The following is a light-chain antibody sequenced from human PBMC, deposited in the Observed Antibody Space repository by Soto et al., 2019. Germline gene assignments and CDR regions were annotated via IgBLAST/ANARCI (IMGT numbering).Light chain of an antibody. V-gene: IGLV2-14*01. J-gene: IGLJ2*01. CDR1: SSDIGAHNF. Sequence: QSALTQPASVSGSPGQSITISCTGTSSDIGAHNFVSWYQQHPGKAPKLIFYEVSNRPPGLSDRFSGSKSGTTASLTISGLQAEDEADYFCSSYTTNKTLPFGRGTKVTVL. CDR3: SSYTTNKTLP. CDR2: EVS.